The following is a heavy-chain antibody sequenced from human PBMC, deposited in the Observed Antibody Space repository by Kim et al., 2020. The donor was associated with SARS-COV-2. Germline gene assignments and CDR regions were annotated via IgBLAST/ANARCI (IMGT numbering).Heavy chain of an antibody. V-gene: IGHV3-30*18. CDR3: AKVGYYDILNGGFDP. D-gene: IGHD3-9*01. Sequence: GGSLRLSCAASGFTFSSYGMHWVRQAPGKGLEWVAVISYDGSNKYYADSVKGRFTISRDNSKNTLYLQMNSLRAEDTAVYYCAKVGYYDILNGGFDPWGQGTLVTVSS. J-gene: IGHJ5*02. CDR1: GFTFSSYG. CDR2: ISYDGSNK.